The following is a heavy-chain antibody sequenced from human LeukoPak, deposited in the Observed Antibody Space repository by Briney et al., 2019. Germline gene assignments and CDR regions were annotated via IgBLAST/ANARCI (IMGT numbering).Heavy chain of an antibody. V-gene: IGHV3-7*03. J-gene: IGHJ3*02. CDR3: ARVKEASAFDI. D-gene: IGHD5-12*01. CDR2: IKQDGSEK. Sequence: PGGSLRLSCAASGFTFSSYWMSWVRQAPGKGLEWVANIKQDGSEKYYVDSVKGRFAISRDNAKNSLYLQMNSLRAEDTAVYYCARVKEASAFDIWGQGTMVTVSS. CDR1: GFTFSSYW.